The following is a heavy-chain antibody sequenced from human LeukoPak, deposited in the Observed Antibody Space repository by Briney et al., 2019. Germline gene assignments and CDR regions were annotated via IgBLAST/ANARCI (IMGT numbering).Heavy chain of an antibody. CDR1: GGSISSYY. Sequence: PSETLFLTCTVSGGSISSYYWSWIRQPPGKGLEWIGYIYYSGSTNYNPSLKSRVTISVDTSKNQFSLKLSSVTAADTAVYYCARDREDYDFWSGPPYYYGMDVWGQGTTVTVSS. J-gene: IGHJ6*02. CDR3: ARDREDYDFWSGPPYYYGMDV. V-gene: IGHV4-59*01. CDR2: IYYSGST. D-gene: IGHD3-3*01.